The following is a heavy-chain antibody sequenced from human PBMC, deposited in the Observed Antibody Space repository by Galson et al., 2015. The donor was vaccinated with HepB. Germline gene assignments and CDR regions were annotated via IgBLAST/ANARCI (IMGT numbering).Heavy chain of an antibody. J-gene: IGHJ4*02. CDR3: ARDRSEGYSYALDFDY. D-gene: IGHD5-18*01. CDR2: INPSGGST. CDR1: GYTFTSYY. V-gene: IGHV1-46*01. Sequence: SVKVSCKASGYTFTSYYMHWVRQAPGQGLEWMGIINPSGGSTSYAQKFQGRVTMTRDTSTSTVYMELSSLRSEDTAVYYCARDRSEGYSYALDFDYWGQGTLVTVSS.